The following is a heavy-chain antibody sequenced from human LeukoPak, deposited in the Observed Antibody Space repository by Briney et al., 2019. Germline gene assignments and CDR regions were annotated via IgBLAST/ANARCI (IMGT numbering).Heavy chain of an antibody. J-gene: IGHJ5*02. D-gene: IGHD2-2*01. V-gene: IGHV1-69*05. CDR3: ARLYCSSTSCYERSGWFDP. Sequence: ASVKVSCKASGGTFSSYAISWVRQAPGQGLEWMGGIIPIFGTANYAQKFQGRVTITTDESTSTAYMELSSLRSEDTAVYYRARLYCSSTSCYERSGWFDPWGQGTLVTVSS. CDR2: IIPIFGTA. CDR1: GGTFSSYA.